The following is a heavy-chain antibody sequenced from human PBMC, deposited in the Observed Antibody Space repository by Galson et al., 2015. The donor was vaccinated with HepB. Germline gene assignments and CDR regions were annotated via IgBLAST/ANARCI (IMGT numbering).Heavy chain of an antibody. CDR2: IYSGGST. Sequence: SLRLSCAASGFTVSSNYMSWVRQAPGKGLEWVSVIYSGGSTYYADSVKGRFTISRDNSKNTLYLQMNSLRAEDTAVYYCARVGYSYGYAPFDYWGQGTLVTVSS. V-gene: IGHV3-66*01. D-gene: IGHD5-18*01. CDR1: GFTVSSNY. CDR3: ARVGYSYGYAPFDY. J-gene: IGHJ4*02.